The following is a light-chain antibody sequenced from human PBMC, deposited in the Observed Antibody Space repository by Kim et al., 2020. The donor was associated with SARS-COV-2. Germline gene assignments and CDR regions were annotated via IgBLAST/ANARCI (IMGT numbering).Light chain of an antibody. CDR3: AAWDDSLSGYV. CDR1: SSNIGSNY. V-gene: IGLV1-47*01. J-gene: IGLJ1*01. CDR2: RNN. Sequence: SFLPPPPSSSGTPGQRVTISCSGGSSNIGSNYVYWYQHLPGTAPKLLIYRNNQRPSGVPDRFSGSKSATSASLAISGLRSEDEADYYCAAWDDSLSGYVFGSGTKVTVL.